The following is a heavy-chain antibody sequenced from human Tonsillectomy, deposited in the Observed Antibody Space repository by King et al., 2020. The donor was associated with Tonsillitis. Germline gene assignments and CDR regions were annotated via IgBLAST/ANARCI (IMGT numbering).Heavy chain of an antibody. D-gene: IGHD3-3*01. J-gene: IGHJ4*02. Sequence: VQLQESGPGLVKPSQTLSLTCTVSGGSGGSISSGDYYWSWIRQSPGKGLEWIGYIYYSGTTYYNPSLKIRVNISVDTAKTQFSLKLSSVTAADTAVYFCARAGAYYDFWSGDSPFDSWGQGTLVTVSA. CDR1: GGSGGSISSGDYY. CDR2: IYYSGTT. CDR3: ARAGAYYDFWSGDSPFDS. V-gene: IGHV4-30-4*01.